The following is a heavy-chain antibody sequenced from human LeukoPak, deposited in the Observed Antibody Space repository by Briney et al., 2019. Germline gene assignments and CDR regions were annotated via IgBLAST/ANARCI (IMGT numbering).Heavy chain of an antibody. J-gene: IGHJ3*01. CDR3: LVTTRSYAFDF. D-gene: IGHD5-12*01. V-gene: IGHV3-7*01. CDR1: GFTFNNYW. Sequence: GGSLRLSCAASGFTFNNYWMSWVRQAPGKGLEWVANIDQDGSQKNYVDSVKGRFTISRDNAKNSLYVQMNSLRAEDTAVYYCLVTTRSYAFDFWGQGTMGTVSS. CDR2: IDQDGSQK.